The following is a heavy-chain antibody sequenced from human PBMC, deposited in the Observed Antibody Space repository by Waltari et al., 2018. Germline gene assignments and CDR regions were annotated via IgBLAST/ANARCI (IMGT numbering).Heavy chain of an antibody. J-gene: IGHJ3*02. D-gene: IGHD2-15*01. CDR3: AKDLWDIVVVVAATPGGAFDI. CDR2: ISGSGGST. V-gene: IGHV3-23*01. CDR1: GFTFSSYA. Sequence: EVQLLESGGGLVQPGGSLRLSCAASGFTFSSYAMSWVRQAPGKGLEWVSAISGSGGSTYYADSVKGRFTISRDNSKNTLYLQMNSLRAEDTAVYYCAKDLWDIVVVVAATPGGAFDIWGQGTMVTVSS.